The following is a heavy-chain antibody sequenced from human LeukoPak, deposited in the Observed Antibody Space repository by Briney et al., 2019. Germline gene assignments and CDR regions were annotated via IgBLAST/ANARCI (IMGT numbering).Heavy chain of an antibody. CDR3: ARGYYYDSSGYLDY. D-gene: IGHD3-22*01. CDR1: GGSISRYY. Sequence: SETLSLTCTVSGGSISRYYWSWSRQPPGKGLEWVGYIYYSGSTNYNPSLKSRVTISVDTSKNQFSLKLSSVTAADTAVYYCARGYYYDSSGYLDYWGQGTLVTVS. V-gene: IGHV4-59*01. J-gene: IGHJ4*02. CDR2: IYYSGST.